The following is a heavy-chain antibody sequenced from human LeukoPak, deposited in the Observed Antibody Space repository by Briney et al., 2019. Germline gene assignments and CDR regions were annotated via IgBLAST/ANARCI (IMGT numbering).Heavy chain of an antibody. D-gene: IGHD3-10*01. CDR2: IFYSGYT. CDR3: ARGASFYPH. CDR1: GASLSGHY. Sequence: PSETLSLTCTVSGASLSGHYWTWIRQSPGKGLEWIGYIFYSGYTNFNPSPKSRVTISLDTSKNQFSLNLTSVTGADTAVYFCARGASFYPHWGQGALVTVSS. V-gene: IGHV4-59*11. J-gene: IGHJ4*02.